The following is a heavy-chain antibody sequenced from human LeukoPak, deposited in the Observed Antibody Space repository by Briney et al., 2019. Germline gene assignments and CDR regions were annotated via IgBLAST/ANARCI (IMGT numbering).Heavy chain of an antibody. CDR3: AKDLGLSVGTTPFDF. CDR2: ISGSGGST. J-gene: IGHJ4*02. CDR1: GLTFSSYA. D-gene: IGHD1-26*01. V-gene: IGHV3-23*01. Sequence: GGSLRLSCAASGLTFSSYAMSWVRQAPGKGLEWASAISGSGGSTYYADSVRGRYTISRDNSRNTLYLQMDNLGAEDTAIYYCAKDLGLSVGTTPFDFWGQGTLVTVSS.